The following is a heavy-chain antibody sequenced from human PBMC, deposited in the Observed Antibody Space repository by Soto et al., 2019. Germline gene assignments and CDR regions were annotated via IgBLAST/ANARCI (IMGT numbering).Heavy chain of an antibody. CDR3: ARGLHSLFDY. V-gene: IGHV3-33*01. CDR2: IWYDGNNK. D-gene: IGHD2-21*01. CDR1: GFTFSNYG. J-gene: IGHJ4*02. Sequence: GGSLRLSCAASGFTFSNYGMHWVRQAPGKALEWVAVIWYDGNNKYYADSVKGRFTISRDNSNNTLYVQMTSLRAEDTAVYYCARGLHSLFDYWGQGTLVTVSS.